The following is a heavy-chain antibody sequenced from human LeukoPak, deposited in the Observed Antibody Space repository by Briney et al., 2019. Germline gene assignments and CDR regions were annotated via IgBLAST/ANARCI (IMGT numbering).Heavy chain of an antibody. D-gene: IGHD4-17*01. J-gene: IGHJ4*02. Sequence: GGSLRLSCAASGFTFSSYALNWVRQAPGKGLEWVSTIDGSGKITKYADSVKGRFTISRDNSKNTLYLQMNSLRAEDTAVYYCAKDGLYYGDYPGYWGQGTLVTVSS. CDR1: GFTFSSYA. CDR2: IDGSGKIT. CDR3: AKDGLYYGDYPGY. V-gene: IGHV3-23*01.